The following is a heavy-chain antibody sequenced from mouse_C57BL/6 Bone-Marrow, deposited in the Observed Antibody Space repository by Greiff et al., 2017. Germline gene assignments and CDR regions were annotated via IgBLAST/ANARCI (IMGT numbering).Heavy chain of an antibody. D-gene: IGHD1-1*01. CDR3: AGGSRGDWYFDV. V-gene: IGHV1-80*01. CDR2: IYPGDGDT. CDR1: GYAFSSYW. J-gene: IGHJ1*03. Sequence: VKLMESGAELVKPGASVKISCKASGYAFSSYWMNWVKQRPGKGLEWIGQIYPGDGDTNYNGKFKGKATLTADKSYSTAYMQLSSLTSEDSAVYFCAGGSRGDWYFDVWGTGTTVTVSS.